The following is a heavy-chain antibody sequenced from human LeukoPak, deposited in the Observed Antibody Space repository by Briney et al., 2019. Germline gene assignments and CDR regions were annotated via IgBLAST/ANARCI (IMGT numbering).Heavy chain of an antibody. Sequence: SETLSLTCTVSGGSINGYYWSWIRQPPGKGLEWIGYIYYGGSTNYNPSLKSRVTISVDTSKNQFSLKLSSVTAADTAVYYCAREYWNDYWGQGSLVTVSS. CDR2: IYYGGST. CDR1: GGSINGYY. V-gene: IGHV4-59*01. J-gene: IGHJ4*02. D-gene: IGHD1-1*01. CDR3: AREYWNDY.